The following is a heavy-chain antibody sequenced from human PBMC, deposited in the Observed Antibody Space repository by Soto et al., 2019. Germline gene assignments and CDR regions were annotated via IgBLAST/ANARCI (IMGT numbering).Heavy chain of an antibody. CDR3: ARDYYGSGSYRVLNWFDH. CDR2: INAGNGNT. D-gene: IGHD3-10*01. J-gene: IGHJ5*02. CDR1: GYTFTSYA. Sequence: ASVKVSCKASGYTFTSYAMHWVRQAPGQRLEWMGWINAGNGNTKYSQKFQGRVTITRDTSASTAYMELRSLRSEETAVYYCARDYYGSGSYRVLNWFDHWRQGTLLTVSS. V-gene: IGHV1-3*01.